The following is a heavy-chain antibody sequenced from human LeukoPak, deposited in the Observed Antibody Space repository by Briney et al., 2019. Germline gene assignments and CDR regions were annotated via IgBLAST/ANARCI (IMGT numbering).Heavy chain of an antibody. CDR3: ARAHIQDYTIVGLVDH. CDR2: ISSRSTYT. Sequence: GGSLRLSCAASGFTFNDYSMNWVRQAPGQGLEWVSSISSRSTYTYYADSVRGRFTISRDSAKNSLFLQMDSLRVEDTAVYYCARAHIQDYTIVGLVDHWGQGTLVTVSS. V-gene: IGHV3-21*01. J-gene: IGHJ5*02. D-gene: IGHD1-26*01. CDR1: GFTFNDYS.